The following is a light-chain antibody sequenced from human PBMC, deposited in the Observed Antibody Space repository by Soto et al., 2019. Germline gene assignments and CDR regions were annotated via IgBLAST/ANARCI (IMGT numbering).Light chain of an antibody. CDR3: SSYRSGGTAV. Sequence: QSALTQPASVSGSPGQSITISCTGTNSDVGGFNYVSWYQQHPGKDPKLMIYEVRNRPSGVSNRFSGSKSGNTASLTISGLQAEDEADYYCSSYRSGGTAVFGGGTKLTVL. V-gene: IGLV2-14*01. J-gene: IGLJ2*01. CDR2: EVR. CDR1: NSDVGGFNY.